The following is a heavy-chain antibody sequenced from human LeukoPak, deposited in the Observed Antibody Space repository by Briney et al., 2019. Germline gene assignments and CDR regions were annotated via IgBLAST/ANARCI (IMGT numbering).Heavy chain of an antibody. D-gene: IGHD2-21*02. V-gene: IGHV4-61*02. Sequence: PSETLSLTCTVSGGSISSGSYYWSWIRQPAGKGLEWIGRIYTSGSTNYNPSLKSRVTISVDTSKNQFSLKLSSVTAADTAVYYCARDVVVVTAIGNWFDPWGQGTLVTVSS. CDR1: GGSISSGSYY. CDR3: ARDVVVVTAIGNWFDP. J-gene: IGHJ5*02. CDR2: IYTSGST.